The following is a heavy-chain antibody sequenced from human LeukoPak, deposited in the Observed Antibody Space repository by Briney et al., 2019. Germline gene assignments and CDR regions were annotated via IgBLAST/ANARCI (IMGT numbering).Heavy chain of an antibody. CDR2: MNTNSGST. V-gene: IGHV1-8*03. CDR3: ARGRSPGYPYYFKY. CDR1: GYTFTSYD. J-gene: IGHJ4*02. D-gene: IGHD5-12*01. Sequence: ASVKVSRKASGYTFTSYDINWVRQATGQGLGWMGWMNTNSGSTGYAQKFQGRVTITRNTPISTAYMELSGLRSEATAVYSCARGRSPGYPYYFKYWGQGTLVTVSS.